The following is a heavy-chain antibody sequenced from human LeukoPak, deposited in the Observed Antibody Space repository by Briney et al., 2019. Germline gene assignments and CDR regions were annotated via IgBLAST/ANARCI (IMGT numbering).Heavy chain of an antibody. CDR1: GYSISSGYY. CDR3: ARGEYCSNTTCYEYFQH. Sequence: PSETLSLTCTVSGYSISSGYYWGWIRQPPGKGLEWIGSIYHSGSLYYNPSLKTRVTISVDRSKNQFSLQLKSVTAADTAVYYCARGEYCSNTTCYEYFQHWGQGTLVTVSS. D-gene: IGHD2-2*01. J-gene: IGHJ1*01. V-gene: IGHV4-38-2*02. CDR2: IYHSGSL.